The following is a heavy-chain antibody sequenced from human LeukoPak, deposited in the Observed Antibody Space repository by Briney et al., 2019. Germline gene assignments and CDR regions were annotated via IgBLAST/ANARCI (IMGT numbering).Heavy chain of an antibody. V-gene: IGHV3-48*01. CDR2: ISTSSSAI. CDR3: ARVRYYYYMDV. CDR1: GFTLSSYS. J-gene: IGHJ6*03. Sequence: GGSLRLSCGASGFTLSSYSMNWVRQAPGKGLEWVSYISTSSSAIYYADSVKGRFTISRDNAKDSLYLQMNSLRAEDSAVYYCARVRYYYYMDVWGKGTTVTVS.